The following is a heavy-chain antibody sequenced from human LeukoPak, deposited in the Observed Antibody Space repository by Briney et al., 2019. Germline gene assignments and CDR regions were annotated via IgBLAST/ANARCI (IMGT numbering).Heavy chain of an antibody. CDR2: IYTSGST. D-gene: IGHD3-22*01. CDR1: GGSLSSGSYY. CDR3: ARDPNPYDYYDSSGYYGA. J-gene: IGHJ5*02. V-gene: IGHV4-61*02. Sequence: PSETLSLTCTVSGGSLSSGSYYWSWIRQPAGKGLEWLGRIYTSGSTNYNPSLKSRVTISVDTSKNQFSLKLSSVTPADPAVYYCARDPNPYDYYDSSGYYGAWGQGTLVTVSS.